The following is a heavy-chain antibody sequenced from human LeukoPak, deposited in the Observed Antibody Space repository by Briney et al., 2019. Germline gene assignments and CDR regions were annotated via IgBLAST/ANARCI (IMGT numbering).Heavy chain of an antibody. V-gene: IGHV4-39*07. CDR2: IYYSGST. J-gene: IGHJ4*02. D-gene: IGHD6-19*01. CDR3: AISPSGWYPDY. CDR1: GDSISSSSYY. Sequence: SETLSLICTVSGDSISSSSYYWGWIRQPPGKGLEWIGNIYYSGSTYYNPSLKSRVTISVDTSKNQFSLKLSSVTAADTAVYYCAISPSGWYPDYWGQGTLVTVSS.